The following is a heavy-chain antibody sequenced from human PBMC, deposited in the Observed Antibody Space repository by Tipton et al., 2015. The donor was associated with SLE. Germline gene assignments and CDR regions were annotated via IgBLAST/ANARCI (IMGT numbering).Heavy chain of an antibody. V-gene: IGHV4-61*02. Sequence: TLSLTCVVSGGSINSADYYWSWIRQSAGKGLEWIGRVKSSGASNFNPSLKSRVTMSVDKSTNQFSLRLNSVTASDTAVYYCARGRRRDYYYYYYMDVWGKGTTVTVSS. J-gene: IGHJ6*03. CDR1: GGSINSADYY. CDR3: ARGRRRDYYYYYYMDV. CDR2: VKSSGAS.